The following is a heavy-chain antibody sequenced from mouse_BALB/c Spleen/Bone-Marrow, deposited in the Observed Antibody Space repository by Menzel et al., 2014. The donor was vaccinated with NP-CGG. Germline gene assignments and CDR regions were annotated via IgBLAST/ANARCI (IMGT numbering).Heavy chain of an antibody. CDR3: AREGYYGLVY. Sequence: VQLQPSGAKLVRPGTSVKVSCKASGYAFTNYLIEWFKQRPGQGLEWIGVINPGSGGTNFNEKFRGKATLTADKSSSTAYMQFNSLTSDDSAVYFCAREGYYGLVYWGQGATLTVSS. CDR1: GYAFTNYL. CDR2: INPGSGGT. J-gene: IGHJ2*01. D-gene: IGHD2-1*01. V-gene: IGHV1-54*03.